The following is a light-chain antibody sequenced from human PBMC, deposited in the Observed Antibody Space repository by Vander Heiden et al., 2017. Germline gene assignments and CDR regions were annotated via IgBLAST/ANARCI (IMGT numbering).Light chain of an antibody. CDR2: QDT. Sequence: SYELTQPPSVSVSPGQTASITCSGDKLGDKYTCWYQQKPGQSPVLVIYQDTKRPSGIPEHFAGSNSGKKDTLTISGTQAMDEADDDCQEWDSSTEGVVFGGGTKLTVL. CDR3: QEWDSSTEGVV. J-gene: IGLJ2*01. V-gene: IGLV3-1*01. CDR1: KLGDKY.